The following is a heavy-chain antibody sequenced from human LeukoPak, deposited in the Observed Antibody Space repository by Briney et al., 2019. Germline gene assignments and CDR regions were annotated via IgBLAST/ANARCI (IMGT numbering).Heavy chain of an antibody. D-gene: IGHD4-17*01. J-gene: IGHJ4*02. CDR2: ISVSGGRT. CDR1: GFTFSNYA. V-gene: IGHV3-23*01. Sequence: GGSLRLSCAASGFTFSNYAMGWVRQAPGKGLEWVSAISVSGGRTYYGDSVKGRFTISRDSSKNTLYLQMNSLRAEDTAVYSCARRGGGDYQYYFDYWGQGTLVTVSS. CDR3: ARRGGGDYQYYFDY.